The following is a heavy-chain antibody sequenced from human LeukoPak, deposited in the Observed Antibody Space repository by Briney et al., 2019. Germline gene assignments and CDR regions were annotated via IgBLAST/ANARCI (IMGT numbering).Heavy chain of an antibody. CDR2: MNPNSGNT. CDR1: GYTFTSYD. V-gene: IGHV1-8*01. Sequence: ASVKVSCKAPGYTFTSYDINWVRQATGQGLEWMGWMNPNSGNTGYAQKFQGRVTMTRNTSISTAYMELSSLRSEDTAVYYCARGLEVAALFLGYWGQGTLVTVSS. J-gene: IGHJ4*02. CDR3: ARGLEVAALFLGY. D-gene: IGHD2-15*01.